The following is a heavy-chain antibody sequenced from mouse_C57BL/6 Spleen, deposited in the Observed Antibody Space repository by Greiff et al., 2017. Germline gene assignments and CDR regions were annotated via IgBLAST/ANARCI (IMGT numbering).Heavy chain of an antibody. Sequence: VQLQQSGAELVKPGASVKLSCTASGFNIKDYYMHWVKQRTEQGLEWIGRIDPEDGETKYAPKFQGKATITADTSSNTAYLQLSSLTSEDTAVYDWVLYDCDDFYAMDYWGQGTSVTVSS. CDR2: IDPEDGET. V-gene: IGHV14-2*01. D-gene: IGHD2-4*01. CDR3: VLYDCDDFYAMDY. CDR1: GFNIKDYY. J-gene: IGHJ4*01.